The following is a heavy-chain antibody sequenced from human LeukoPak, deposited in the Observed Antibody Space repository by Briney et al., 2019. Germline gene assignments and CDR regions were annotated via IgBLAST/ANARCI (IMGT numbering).Heavy chain of an antibody. D-gene: IGHD6-13*01. CDR3: ARGRSSWLYYYYGMDV. Sequence: PSETLSLTCTVSGGSISSGDYYWSWIRQPPGTGLEWIGYIYYSGSTYYNPSLKSRVTISVDTSKNQFSLKLSSVTAADTAVYYCARGRSSWLYYYYGMDVWGQGTTVTVSS. CDR1: GGSISSGDYY. J-gene: IGHJ6*02. CDR2: IYYSGST. V-gene: IGHV4-30-4*01.